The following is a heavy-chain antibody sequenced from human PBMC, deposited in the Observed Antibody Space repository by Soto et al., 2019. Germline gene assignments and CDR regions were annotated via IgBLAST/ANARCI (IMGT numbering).Heavy chain of an antibody. CDR1: GGSISTSRYH. V-gene: IGHV4-39*01. Sequence: SETLSLTCTVSGGSISTSRYHWGWIRQPPGKGLEWIGGIYYSGSTYYNPSLKSRVTISVDTSKNQFSLKLSSVTAADTAVYYCARQFAYYDYIRRRYSPYYYFAYWGQGTLVTVS. J-gene: IGHJ4*02. CDR2: IYYSGST. D-gene: IGHD3-16*01. CDR3: ARQFAYYDYIRRRYSPYYYFAY.